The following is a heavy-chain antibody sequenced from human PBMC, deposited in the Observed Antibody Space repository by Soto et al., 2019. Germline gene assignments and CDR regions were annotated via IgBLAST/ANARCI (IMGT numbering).Heavy chain of an antibody. V-gene: IGHV4-59*02. D-gene: IGHD3-10*01. CDR2: IYYTGTT. Sequence: PSEPLSLPCTVSGTSVRGYYWTWIRQPPGKGLEWIGYIYYTGTTKYNPSLKSRVTISVDTSKNQFSLRLSSVTAADTAVYYCAREVSSFGSNHFDSWGQGALVTVSS. CDR3: AREVSSFGSNHFDS. CDR1: GTSVRGYY. J-gene: IGHJ4*02.